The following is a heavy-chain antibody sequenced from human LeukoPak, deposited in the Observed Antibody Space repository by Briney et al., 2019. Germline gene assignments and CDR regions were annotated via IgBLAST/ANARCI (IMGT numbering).Heavy chain of an antibody. D-gene: IGHD3-3*01. CDR2: IYYSGST. V-gene: IGHV4-59*01. Sequence: SETLSLTCTVSGGSISSYYWSWIRQPPGKGLEWIGYIYYSGSTNYNPSPKSRVTISVDTSKNQFSLKLSSVTAADTAVYYCARVTYDFWSGYYTRYYFDYWGQGTLVTVSS. CDR1: GGSISSYY. J-gene: IGHJ4*02. CDR3: ARVTYDFWSGYYTRYYFDY.